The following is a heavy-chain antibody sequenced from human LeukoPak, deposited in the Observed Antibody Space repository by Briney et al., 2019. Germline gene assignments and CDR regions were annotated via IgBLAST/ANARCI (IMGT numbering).Heavy chain of an antibody. D-gene: IGHD3-9*01. V-gene: IGHV4-34*01. Sequence: PSETLSLTCAVYGGSFSGYYWSWIRQPPGKGLEWIGEINHSGSTNYNPSLKSRVTISVDTSKNQFSLKLSSVTAADTAVYYCARGVALRIRYFDWSRPFNWFDPWGQGTLVTVSS. CDR1: GGSFSGYY. J-gene: IGHJ5*02. CDR2: INHSGST. CDR3: ARGVALRIRYFDWSRPFNWFDP.